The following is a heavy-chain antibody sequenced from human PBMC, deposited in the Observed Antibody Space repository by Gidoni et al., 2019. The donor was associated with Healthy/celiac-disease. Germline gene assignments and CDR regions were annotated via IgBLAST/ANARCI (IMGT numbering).Heavy chain of an antibody. J-gene: IGHJ4*02. CDR2: ICWDDDK. Sequence: QSTLKESGPTPVKPTQTLTLTCPVTGFSRSTRGVGVGWVRQPPGKALEWLALICWDDDKRSSPSLSSRLTITKDTSRNQVVLTMTNMDLVDTAPSYCAHRGRFMADWNYGHFDYWGQGTRVTVSS. CDR3: AHRGRFMADWNYGHFDY. V-gene: IGHV2-5*02. CDR1: GFSRSTRGVG. D-gene: IGHD1-7*01.